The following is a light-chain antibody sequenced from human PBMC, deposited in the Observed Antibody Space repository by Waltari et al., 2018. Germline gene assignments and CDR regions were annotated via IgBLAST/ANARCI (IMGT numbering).Light chain of an antibody. V-gene: IGLV4-69*01. CDR3: QTGGHGTWV. Sequence: QLVVTQSPSASASLGASVKLTCTLSSGHSSNIIAWLQQQPEKGPRYLMKVNSEGSHSRGDEIPDRFSASSSGAERHLTISSLQAEDEADYYCQTGGHGTWVFGGWTKLTVL. CDR2: VNSEGSH. CDR1: SGHSSNI. J-gene: IGLJ3*02.